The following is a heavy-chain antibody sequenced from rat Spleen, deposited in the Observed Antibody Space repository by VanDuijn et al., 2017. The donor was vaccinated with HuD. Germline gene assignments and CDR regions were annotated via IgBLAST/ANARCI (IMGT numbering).Heavy chain of an antibody. V-gene: IGHV5-29*01. CDR1: GXXXSDXX. Sequence: EVQLVESDGGXXQPGXXLKLSXXXSGXXXSDXXXAXXXQAQTKGLECVATIIYDGSSTYYRDSVKGRFTISRDNAKSTLYLQMDSLRSEDTATYYCARAGYGGYANWFAYWGQGTLVTVSS. J-gene: IGHJ3*01. D-gene: IGHD1-11*01. CDR2: IIYDGSST. CDR3: ARAGYGGYANWFAY.